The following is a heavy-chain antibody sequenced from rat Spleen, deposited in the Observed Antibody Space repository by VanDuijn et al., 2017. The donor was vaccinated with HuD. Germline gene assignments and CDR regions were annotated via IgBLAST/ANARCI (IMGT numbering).Heavy chain of an antibody. Sequence: EVQLVESGGGLVQPGRSLKLSCAASGFTFSDYYMAWVRQAPKKGLEWVASISYEGRNTYYGDSVKGRFTISRDNAKGTLYLQMNSLRSEDTATYYCARSNWDFDYWVHGVMVTVSS. V-gene: IGHV5-22*01. D-gene: IGHD5-1*01. J-gene: IGHJ2*01. CDR3: ARSNWDFDY. CDR2: ISYEGRNT. CDR1: GFTFSDYY.